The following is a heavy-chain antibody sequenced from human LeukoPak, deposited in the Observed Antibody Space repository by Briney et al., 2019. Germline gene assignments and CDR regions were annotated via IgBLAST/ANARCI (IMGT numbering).Heavy chain of an antibody. J-gene: IGHJ4*02. Sequence: SVTASCMASGSTLTGFYMHWVRPAPGHGLEWMGWINPNSGRTNYAQKFQGRVTMTRDTSISTAYMELSRLRSDDTAVYYCARIYQLLSGPFDYWGQGTLVTASS. CDR1: GSTLTGFY. D-gene: IGHD2-2*01. CDR3: ARIYQLLSGPFDY. CDR2: INPNSGRT. V-gene: IGHV1-2*02.